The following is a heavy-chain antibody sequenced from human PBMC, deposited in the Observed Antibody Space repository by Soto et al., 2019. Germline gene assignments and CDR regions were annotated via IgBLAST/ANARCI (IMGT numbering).Heavy chain of an antibody. CDR2: IWYDGSNK. Sequence: QVQLVESGGGVVQPGRSLRLSCAASGFTFSTYGMHWVRQAPGKGLEWVAVIWYDGSNKYYTDSVKGRFTISRDNSKNTLCLQMNSLRAEDTAVYYCATRSYSGYDWGIDYWGQGTLVTVSS. D-gene: IGHD5-12*01. V-gene: IGHV3-33*01. J-gene: IGHJ4*02. CDR1: GFTFSTYG. CDR3: ATRSYSGYDWGIDY.